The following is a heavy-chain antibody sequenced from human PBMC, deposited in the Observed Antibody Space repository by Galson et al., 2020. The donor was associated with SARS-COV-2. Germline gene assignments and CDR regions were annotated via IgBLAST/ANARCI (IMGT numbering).Heavy chain of an antibody. J-gene: IGHJ5*02. CDR1: GGSISPYY. Sequence: SETLSPTCTVSGGSISPYYWTWIRQPPGKGLAWIGYISSSGTTNYNPSLKSRVTIPVDTSKNQFSLKLTSSTAADTAVYYWAKILDYGQYGDYGLDWFDPWGQGILVTVSS. CDR2: ISSSGTT. CDR3: AKILDYGQYGDYGLDWFDP. V-gene: IGHV4-59*01. D-gene: IGHD4-17*01.